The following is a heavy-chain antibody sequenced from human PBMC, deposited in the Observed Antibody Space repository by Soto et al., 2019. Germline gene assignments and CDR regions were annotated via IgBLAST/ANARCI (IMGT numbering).Heavy chain of an antibody. D-gene: IGHD1-1*01. V-gene: IGHV5-51*01. CDR3: ARLARTVRGTITLSPSGYLDY. CDR2: IYPGDSDT. CDR1: PYSFKSNW. Sequence: GAYQKISWKTSPYSFKSNWIGGLRQMPGKGLEWMGIIYPGDSDTRYSPSFQGQVSISADKSISTAYLQWSSLKASDTAMYYCARLARTVRGTITLSPSGYLDYWGQG. J-gene: IGHJ4*03.